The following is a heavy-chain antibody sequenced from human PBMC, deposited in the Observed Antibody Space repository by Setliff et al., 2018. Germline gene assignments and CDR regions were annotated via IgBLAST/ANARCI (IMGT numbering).Heavy chain of an antibody. CDR2: VSYGGST. CDR3: ARTGTTYYYSCMDV. D-gene: IGHD3-22*01. CDR1: AGSITDYY. Sequence: SETLSLTCTVSAGSITDYYWSWIRQSPGKGLEWIGYVSYGGSTKYNPSLESRVTISLDAPKNQFSLKLTSVTAADTAVYYCARTGTTYYYSCMDVWGKGTTVTVSS. V-gene: IGHV4-59*08. J-gene: IGHJ6*03.